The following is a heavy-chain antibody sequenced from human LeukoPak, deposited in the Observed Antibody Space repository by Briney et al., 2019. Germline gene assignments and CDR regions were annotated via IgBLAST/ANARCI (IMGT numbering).Heavy chain of an antibody. CDR3: AKPLRYCSSTSCYVEAGLLDC. V-gene: IGHV3-23*01. CDR2: ISGSGGST. D-gene: IGHD2-2*01. CDR1: GFTFSSYA. Sequence: PGGSLRLSCAASGFTFSSYAMSWVRQAPGKGLEWVSAISGSGGSTYYADSVKGRFTISRDNSKNTLYLQMNSLRAEDTAVYYCAKPLRYCSSTSCYVEAGLLDCWGQGTLVTVSS. J-gene: IGHJ4*02.